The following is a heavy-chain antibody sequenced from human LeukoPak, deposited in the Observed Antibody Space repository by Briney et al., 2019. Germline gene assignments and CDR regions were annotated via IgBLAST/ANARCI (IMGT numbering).Heavy chain of an antibody. V-gene: IGHV1-69*05. D-gene: IGHD3-22*01. J-gene: IGHJ4*02. CDR1: GGTFSSYA. CDR3: AREFGLWGGDSSGYSV. CDR2: IIPIFGTA. Sequence: ASVKVSCKASGGTFSSYAISWVRQAPGQGLEWMGRIIPIFGTANYAQKFQGRVTITTDESTSTAYMELSSLRSEDTAVYYCAREFGLWGGDSSGYSVWGQGTLVTVS.